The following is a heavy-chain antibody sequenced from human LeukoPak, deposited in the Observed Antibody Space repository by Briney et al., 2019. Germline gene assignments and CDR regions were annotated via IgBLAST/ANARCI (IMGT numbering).Heavy chain of an antibody. D-gene: IGHD1-14*01. V-gene: IGHV4-34*01. CDR3: ASRNPGGPQTN. CDR2: INHSGST. CDR1: GGSFSGYY. Sequence: SETLSLTCAVYGGSFSGYYWSWIRQPPGKGLEWIGEINHSGSTNYNPSLKSRVTISVDTSKNQFSLKLSSVTAADTAVYYCASRNPGGPQTNWGQGTLVTVSS. J-gene: IGHJ4*02.